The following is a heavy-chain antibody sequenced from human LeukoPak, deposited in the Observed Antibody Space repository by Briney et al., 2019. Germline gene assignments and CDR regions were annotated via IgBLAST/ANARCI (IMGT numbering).Heavy chain of an antibody. CDR3: ASSPRIVGRLDYYYYMDV. CDR1: GLTLSTYA. Sequence: ASVKASCKASGLTLSTYAISWVRQAPGQGLEWMGGIIPMFGSAHYAQKFQDRVTITTDESTTIAYMELSSLRSEDTAVYYCASSPRIVGRLDYYYYMDVWGKGTTVTVSS. J-gene: IGHJ6*03. V-gene: IGHV1-69*05. CDR2: IIPMFGSA. D-gene: IGHD6-6*01.